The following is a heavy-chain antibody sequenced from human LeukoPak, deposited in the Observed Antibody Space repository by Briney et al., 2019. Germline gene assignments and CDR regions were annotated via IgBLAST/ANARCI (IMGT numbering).Heavy chain of an antibody. Sequence: ASVKLSCKVSGYILTELSMHWVRQAPGKGLEWMGGFDPEDGQTLYAQRFQGRVTMTEDASTETAYMELRSLTSEDTAVYYCAIGYYGSGRRGYYGMDVWGKGTTVTVSS. CDR3: AIGYYGSGRRGYYGMDV. J-gene: IGHJ6*04. CDR2: FDPEDGQT. V-gene: IGHV1-24*01. D-gene: IGHD3-10*01. CDR1: GYILTELS.